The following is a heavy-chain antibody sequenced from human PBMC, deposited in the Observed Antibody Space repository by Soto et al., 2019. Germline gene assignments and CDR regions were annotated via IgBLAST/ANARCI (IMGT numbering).Heavy chain of an antibody. J-gene: IGHJ5*02. CDR3: ASDSGGNYGFWSGYYH. CDR2: IIPILGIA. Sequence: QVQLVQSGAEVKKPGSSVKVSCKASGGTFSSYTISWVRQAPGQGLEWMGRIIPILGIANYAQKFQGRVTITAEKSTSTAYMELSSLRSEDKAVYYCASDSGGNYGFWSGYYHWGQGTLVTVSS. CDR1: GGTFSSYT. D-gene: IGHD3-3*01. V-gene: IGHV1-69*02.